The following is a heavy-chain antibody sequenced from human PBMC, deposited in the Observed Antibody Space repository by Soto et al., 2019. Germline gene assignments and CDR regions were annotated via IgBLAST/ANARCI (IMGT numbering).Heavy chain of an antibody. CDR2: MNPNSGNT. CDR1: GYTFTSYD. J-gene: IGHJ6*02. V-gene: IGHV1-8*01. Sequence: ASVKVSCKASGYTFTSYDINWVRQATGQGLEWMGWMNPNSGNTGYAQKFQGRVTMTRNTSISTAYMELSSLRSEDTAVYYCARSLLWSGYPRYYYYGMDVWGQGTTVTVS. CDR3: ARSLLWSGYPRYYYYGMDV. D-gene: IGHD3-3*01.